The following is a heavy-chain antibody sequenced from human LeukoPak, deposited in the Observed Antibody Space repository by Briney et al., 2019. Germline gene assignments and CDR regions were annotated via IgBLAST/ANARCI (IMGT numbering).Heavy chain of an antibody. CDR3: ARGPLHVVVPAATWFDP. Sequence: GGSLRLSCAASGSTFGTYEMNWVRQAPGKGLEWVSYISSSGSTIYYADSVKGRFTISRDNAKNSLYLQMNSLRAEDTAVYYCARGPLHVVVPAATWFDPWGQGILVTVSS. J-gene: IGHJ5*02. D-gene: IGHD2-2*01. CDR1: GSTFGTYE. CDR2: ISSSGSTI. V-gene: IGHV3-48*03.